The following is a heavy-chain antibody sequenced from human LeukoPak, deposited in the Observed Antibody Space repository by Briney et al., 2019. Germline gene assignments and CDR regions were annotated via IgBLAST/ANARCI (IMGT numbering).Heavy chain of an antibody. CDR2: IKQDGSDK. D-gene: IGHD6-19*01. CDR1: GFIFSSYW. J-gene: IGHJ5*02. Sequence: GGSLRLSCAGSGFIFSSYWMSWVRQAPGKGLEWVANIKQDGSDKYYVDSVKGRFTISRDNAKNSVYLQMNSLRAEDTALYYCARAVAENWFDPWGQGTLVTVSS. CDR3: ARAVAENWFDP. V-gene: IGHV3-7*01.